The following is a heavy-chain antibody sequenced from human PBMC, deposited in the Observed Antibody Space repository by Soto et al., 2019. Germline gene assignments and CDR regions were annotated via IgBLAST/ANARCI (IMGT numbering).Heavy chain of an antibody. D-gene: IGHD1-26*01. J-gene: IGHJ4*02. CDR1: GGSISSGGYY. CDR3: ATVGVGATSSPPFFDY. Sequence: QVQLQESGPGLVKPSQTLSLTCTVSGGSISSGGYYWSWIRQHPGKGLECIGYIYYSGSTYYNPSLKSRVNISVDTSKNQFSLKLSSVTAAATAVYYSATVGVGATSSPPFFDYWGQGTLVTVSS. CDR2: IYYSGST. V-gene: IGHV4-31*03.